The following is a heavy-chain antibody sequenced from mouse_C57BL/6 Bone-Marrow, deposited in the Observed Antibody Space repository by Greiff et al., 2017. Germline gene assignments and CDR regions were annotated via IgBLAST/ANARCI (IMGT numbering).Heavy chain of an antibody. Sequence: QVQLQQPGAELVKPGASVKLSCKASGYTFTNYWMHWVKQRPGQGLEWIGMMHPNGGSPDYNEKFKSEATLSVDKSSRPAYMELSSLTSEDSAVYYCARSYDYYDYTMDYWGQGTSVTVSS. V-gene: IGHV1-64*01. CDR3: ARSYDYYDYTMDY. D-gene: IGHD2-4*01. CDR2: MHPNGGSP. CDR1: GYTFTNYW. J-gene: IGHJ4*01.